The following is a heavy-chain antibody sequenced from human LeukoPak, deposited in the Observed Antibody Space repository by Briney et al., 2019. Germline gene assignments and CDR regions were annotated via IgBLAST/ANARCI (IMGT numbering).Heavy chain of an antibody. CDR1: GGTFSSYA. V-gene: IGHV1-69*06. CDR2: IIPIFGTA. D-gene: IGHD3-10*01. J-gene: IGHJ6*04. Sequence: SVKVSCKASGGTFSSYAISWVRQAPGQGLEWMGGIIPIFGTATYAQKFQGRVTITADKSTSTAYMELSSLRSEDTAVYYCARDQGVPPQAWFGELSATPPYYGMDVWGKGTTVTVSS. CDR3: ARDQGVPPQAWFGELSATPPYYGMDV.